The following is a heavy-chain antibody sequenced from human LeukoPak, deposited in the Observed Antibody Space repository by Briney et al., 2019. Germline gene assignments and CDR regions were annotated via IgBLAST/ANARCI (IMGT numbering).Heavy chain of an antibody. J-gene: IGHJ4*02. V-gene: IGHV1-3*03. CDR2: INAGNGDT. D-gene: IGHD2-15*01. CDR3: ARDSCSGGICYSRHLDY. Sequence: ASVKVSCKASGYTFTSYAMHWVRQAPGQRLEWMGWINAGNGDTKYSQEFQGRVTITRDTSANTAYMELSSLRSENMAVYYCARDSCSGGICYSRHLDYWGQGTLVTVSS. CDR1: GYTFTSYA.